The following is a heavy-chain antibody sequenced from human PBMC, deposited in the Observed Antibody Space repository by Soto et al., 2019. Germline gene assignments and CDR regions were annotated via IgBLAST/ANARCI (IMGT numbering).Heavy chain of an antibody. D-gene: IGHD5-18*01. CDR3: ARGIQLWIRRINNGYSG. Sequence: QVQLVQSGAEVKKPESSVKVSCKAPGGTFSTYAISWVRQAPGQGLEWMGGIIPMSGTANYAQRFQDRFTIAADESTNTVYMELSSLRSEDTAVYFWARGIQLWIRRINNGYSGWGQGTLVTVSS. J-gene: IGHJ4*02. CDR2: IIPMSGTA. V-gene: IGHV1-69*12. CDR1: GGTFSTYA.